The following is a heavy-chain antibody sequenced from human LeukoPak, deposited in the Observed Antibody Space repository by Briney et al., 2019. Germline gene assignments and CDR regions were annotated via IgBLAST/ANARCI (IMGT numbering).Heavy chain of an antibody. CDR1: GYTFTTYD. Sequence: GASVKVSCKASGYTFTTYDINWMRQATGQEPEWMGYINPNTGKAGYAQKFQGRVTITRDTSINTVYMELSSLRSDDTAVYYCAKHYETTFDYWGQGTLVIVSS. CDR2: INPNTGKA. J-gene: IGHJ4*02. V-gene: IGHV1-8*03. D-gene: IGHD3-3*01. CDR3: AKHYETTFDY.